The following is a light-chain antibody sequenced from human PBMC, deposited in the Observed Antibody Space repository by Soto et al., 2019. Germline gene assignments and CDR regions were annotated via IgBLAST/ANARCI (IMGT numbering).Light chain of an antibody. Sequence: DIQMTQSPSSLSASVGDRVTITCRASQNINTYLNWYQQKPGKAPKLLIYAASSLQSGVPSRFSGSGSGTDCTLTIRSLQPEDLATYSCQQGYSTPYTFGQGTKLEIK. CDR3: QQGYSTPYT. CDR2: AAS. J-gene: IGKJ2*01. V-gene: IGKV1-39*01. CDR1: QNINTY.